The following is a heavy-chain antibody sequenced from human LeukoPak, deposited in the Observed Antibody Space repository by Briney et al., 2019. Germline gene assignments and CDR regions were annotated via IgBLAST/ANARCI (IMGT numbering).Heavy chain of an antibody. D-gene: IGHD2-2*03. V-gene: IGHV5-51*01. CDR3: ARRADVGYCSSTSGYAPSGFDP. Sequence: GESLKISCKGSGYSFTSYWNGWVRQMPGKGVEWMGINYPGDSDTRYSPSLQGQVTISADKSISTAYLQWSSLKASDTAMYYCARRADVGYCSSTSGYAPSGFDPWGQGTLVTVSS. CDR1: GYSFTSYW. CDR2: NYPGDSDT. J-gene: IGHJ5*02.